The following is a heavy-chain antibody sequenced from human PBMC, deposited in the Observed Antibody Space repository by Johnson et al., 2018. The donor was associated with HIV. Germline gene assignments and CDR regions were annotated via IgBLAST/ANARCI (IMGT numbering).Heavy chain of an antibody. CDR1: GFIFDDYG. V-gene: IGHV3-20*04. CDR3: AKDTMLRGLFIYYDAFHI. D-gene: IGHD3-10*01. Sequence: VQLVESGGGVLRPGASLRLSCEGFGFIFDDYGLNWVRQAPGKGLEWVSGINWHGGSRAYADSVKGRFTISRDNAKNSLYLQMNSLRDEETALYYCAKDTMLRGLFIYYDAFHIWGQGTMVTVSS. J-gene: IGHJ3*02. CDR2: INWHGGSR.